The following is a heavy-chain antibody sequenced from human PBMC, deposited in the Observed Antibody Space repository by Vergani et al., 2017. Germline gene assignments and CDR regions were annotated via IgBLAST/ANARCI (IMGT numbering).Heavy chain of an antibody. CDR3: ARVIVGATYFDY. CDR2: ISSSSSYT. J-gene: IGHJ4*02. V-gene: IGHV3-11*06. D-gene: IGHD1-26*01. Sequence: QVQLVESGGGLVKPGGSLRLSCAASGFTFSDYYTSWIRQAPGKGLEWVSYISSSSSYTNYADSVKGRFTISRDNAKNSLHLQMNSLRAEDTAVYYCARVIVGATYFDYWGQGTLVTVSS. CDR1: GFTFSDYY.